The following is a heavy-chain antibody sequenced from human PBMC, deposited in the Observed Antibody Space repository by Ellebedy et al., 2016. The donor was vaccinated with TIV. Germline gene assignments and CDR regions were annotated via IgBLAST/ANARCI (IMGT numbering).Heavy chain of an antibody. J-gene: IGHJ4*02. D-gene: IGHD2-2*01. CDR2: IIPTFCTA. Sequence: AASVKVSCKASGGTFSNYAISWVRPVPGQGLEWVGGIIPTFCTAKFAQKFQGRVTLTADESTSTAYMELSSLKAEDTAVDYCARVKGYCNTASCHYFDYWGQGTLVTVSS. CDR3: ARVKGYCNTASCHYFDY. V-gene: IGHV1-69*13. CDR1: GGTFSNYA.